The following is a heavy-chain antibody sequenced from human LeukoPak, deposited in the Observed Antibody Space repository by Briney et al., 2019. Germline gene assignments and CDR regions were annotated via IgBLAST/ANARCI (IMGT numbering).Heavy chain of an antibody. D-gene: IGHD1-7*01. V-gene: IGHV3-9*01. Sequence: GGSLRLSCAASGFTFDDYAMHWVRQAPGKGLEWVSGISWNSGSIGYADSVKGRFTISRDNAKNSLYLQMNSLRAEDTALYYRAKDSSGNWNYGWFDPWGQGTLVTVSS. CDR1: GFTFDDYA. CDR2: ISWNSGSI. J-gene: IGHJ5*02. CDR3: AKDSSGNWNYGWFDP.